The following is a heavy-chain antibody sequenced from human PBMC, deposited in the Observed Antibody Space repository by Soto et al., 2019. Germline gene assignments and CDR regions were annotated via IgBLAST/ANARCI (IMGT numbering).Heavy chain of an antibody. V-gene: IGHV5-51*01. D-gene: IGHD6-13*01. J-gene: IGHJ6*02. CDR3: ARSGIAAAGTIYYYYGMDV. CDR1: GYSFTSYW. Sequence: GESLKISCKGSGYSFTSYWIGWVRQMPGKGLEWMGIIYPGDSDTRYSPSFQGQVTISADKSISTAYLQWSSLKASDTAMYYCARSGIAAAGTIYYYYGMDVWGQGTTVTVYS. CDR2: IYPGDSDT.